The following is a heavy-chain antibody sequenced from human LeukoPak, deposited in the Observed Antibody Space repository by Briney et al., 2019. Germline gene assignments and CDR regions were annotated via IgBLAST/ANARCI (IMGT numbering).Heavy chain of an antibody. CDR2: FYRSGST. CDR3: ARGDGYNFWDY. Sequence: PGGSLRLSCAASGFTVSSNYMSWVRQAPGKGLEWVSVFYRSGSTYYADSVKGRSTISRDNSKNTVYLQMNSLGAEDTAVYYCARGDGYNFWDYWGQGTLVTVSS. J-gene: IGHJ4*02. V-gene: IGHV3-53*01. D-gene: IGHD5-24*01. CDR1: GFTVSSNY.